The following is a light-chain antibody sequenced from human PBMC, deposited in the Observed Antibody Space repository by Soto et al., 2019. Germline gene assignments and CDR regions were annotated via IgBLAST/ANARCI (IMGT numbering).Light chain of an antibody. CDR3: QQRSSWPPT. V-gene: IGKV3-11*01. J-gene: IGKJ5*01. CDR2: DAS. Sequence: EIVLTQSPATLSLSPGERATLSCRASQSVSSYLAWYRQKPGQAPRLLIYDASNRATGIPARFSGSGSETDFTLTISSLEPEDFAVYYCQQRSSWPPTFGQGTRLEIK. CDR1: QSVSSY.